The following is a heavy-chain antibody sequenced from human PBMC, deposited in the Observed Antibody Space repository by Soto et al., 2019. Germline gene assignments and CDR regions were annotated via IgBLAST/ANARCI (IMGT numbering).Heavy chain of an antibody. CDR2: IYYSGST. D-gene: IGHD2-15*01. CDR1: GGSISSGGYY. V-gene: IGHV4-31*03. CDR3: ARGIVVVVAATLAGWFDP. J-gene: IGHJ5*02. Sequence: QVQLQESGPGLVKPSQTLSLTCTVSGGSISSGGYYWSWIRQYPGKGLEWIGYIYYSGSTYYNPSLKSRVTISVDTSKNQFSLKLSSVTAADTAVYYCARGIVVVVAATLAGWFDPWGQGTLVTVSS.